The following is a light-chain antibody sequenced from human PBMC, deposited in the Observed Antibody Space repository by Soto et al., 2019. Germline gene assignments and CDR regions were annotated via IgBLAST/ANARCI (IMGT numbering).Light chain of an antibody. V-gene: IGKV3-15*01. CDR2: GAT. CDR1: QSVGND. J-gene: IGKJ1*01. Sequence: IVMTQSPATLSVSPGVRATLSCRASQSVGNDLAWYQQKPGQAPRLLIHGATTRATGIPARFSGSGSGTEFTLIISSLQSEDSAVYYCQQYDYWPRTFGQGSKVEIK. CDR3: QQYDYWPRT.